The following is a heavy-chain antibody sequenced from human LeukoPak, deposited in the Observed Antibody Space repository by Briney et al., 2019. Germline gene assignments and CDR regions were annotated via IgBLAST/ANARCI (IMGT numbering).Heavy chain of an antibody. J-gene: IGHJ4*02. CDR2: IGAGGTFT. Sequence: RGSLRLSCTASGFTFSSYAMNWVRQAPRKGLEWVSGIGAGGTFTYYADSVKGRFIISRDNSKNTLYLQMNSLRAEDTAVYYCARKYSSGWYSFDYWGQGTLVTVSS. CDR1: GFTFSSYA. D-gene: IGHD6-19*01. CDR3: ARKYSSGWYSFDY. V-gene: IGHV3-23*01.